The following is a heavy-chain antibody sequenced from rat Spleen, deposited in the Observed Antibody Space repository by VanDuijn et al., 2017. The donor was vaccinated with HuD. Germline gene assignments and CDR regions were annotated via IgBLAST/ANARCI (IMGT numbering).Heavy chain of an antibody. V-gene: IGHV2-41*01. Sequence: QVQLKESGPGLVQPSQTLSLTCTVAGFSLTSYNVHWVRQPPGKGLEWMGVIWGNGNTNYNSALKSRLSISRDTSKSQVFLKMNSLQTEDTATYYCARDRAGFDYWGQGVMVTVSS. CDR3: ARDRAGFDY. CDR1: GFSLTSYN. CDR2: IWGNGNT. D-gene: IGHD4-1*01. J-gene: IGHJ2*01.